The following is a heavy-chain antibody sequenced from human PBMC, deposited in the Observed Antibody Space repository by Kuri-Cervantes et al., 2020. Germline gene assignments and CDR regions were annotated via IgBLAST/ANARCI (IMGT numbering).Heavy chain of an antibody. Sequence: ASVKVSCKPSGYTFTSYCMHWVRQAPGQGLDWMGIINPSGGSTSYAQEFQDRVTITRDRSMSTAYMELSSLRSEDTAVYCCARVLNGDYNFWSNYYPSSVYYYMDVWGKGTTVTVSS. D-gene: IGHD3-3*01. V-gene: IGHV1-46*01. CDR1: GYTFTSYC. CDR2: INPSGGST. CDR3: ARVLNGDYNFWSNYYPSSVYYYMDV. J-gene: IGHJ6*03.